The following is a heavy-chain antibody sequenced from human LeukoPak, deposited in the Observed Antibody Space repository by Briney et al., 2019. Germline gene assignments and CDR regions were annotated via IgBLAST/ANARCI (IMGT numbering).Heavy chain of an antibody. D-gene: IGHD6-19*01. J-gene: IGHJ1*01. CDR3: SRGGPVAGTHKYFQH. Sequence: APVKVSCKASGYTFTSYDINWVRQATGQGLEWMGWMNPNNGNTDYAQTFQGRVTLTRNTSISTAYMELSSLRSEDTAVYYCSRGGPVAGTHKYFQHWGQGTLVTVSS. CDR2: MNPNNGNT. V-gene: IGHV1-8*01. CDR1: GYTFTSYD.